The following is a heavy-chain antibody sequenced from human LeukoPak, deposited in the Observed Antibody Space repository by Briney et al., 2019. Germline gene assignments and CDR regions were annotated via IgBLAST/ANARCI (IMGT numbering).Heavy chain of an antibody. CDR1: GFTFSSYG. J-gene: IGHJ4*02. CDR2: IRYDGSKK. CDR3: AKGLISSYYDSSGYYEGKC. D-gene: IGHD3-22*01. Sequence: PGGSLRLSCAASGFTFSSYGMHWVRQAPGKGLEWVAFIRYDGSKKYYADSVKGRFTISRDNSKNTLYLQMNSLRAEDTAVYYCAKGLISSYYDSSGYYEGKCWGQGTLVTVSS. V-gene: IGHV3-30*02.